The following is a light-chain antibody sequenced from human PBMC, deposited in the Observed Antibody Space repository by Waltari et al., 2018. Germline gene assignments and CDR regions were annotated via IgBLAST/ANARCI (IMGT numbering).Light chain of an antibody. CDR2: AAS. Sequence: DIQMTQSPSAMSASVGDKVTITCRGSQGISNYLAWFQQKPGKVPKRLIYAASSLQSRVPSRFSGSRSGTEFTLTIRSLQPEDFATYSCLQHNSYPYTFGQGTKLEIK. J-gene: IGKJ2*01. V-gene: IGKV1-17*03. CDR1: QGISNY. CDR3: LQHNSYPYT.